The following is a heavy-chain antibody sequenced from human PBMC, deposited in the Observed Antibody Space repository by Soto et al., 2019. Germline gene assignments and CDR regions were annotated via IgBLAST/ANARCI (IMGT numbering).Heavy chain of an antibody. CDR1: GFTFSSYS. D-gene: IGHD6-13*01. CDR3: ARTGIAAAGTSGYFDY. Sequence: VQLVESGGGLVKPGGSLRLSCAASGFTFSSYSMNWVRQAPGKGLEWVSSISSSSSYIYYADSVKGRFTISRDNAKNSLYLQMNSLRAEDTAVYYCARTGIAAAGTSGYFDYWGQGTLVTVSS. J-gene: IGHJ4*02. V-gene: IGHV3-21*01. CDR2: ISSSSSYI.